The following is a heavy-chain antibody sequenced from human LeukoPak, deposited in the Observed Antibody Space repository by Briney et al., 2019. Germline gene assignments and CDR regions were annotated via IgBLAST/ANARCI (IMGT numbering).Heavy chain of an antibody. CDR3: ARRLTQYDCFDP. Sequence: HSQTLSLTCAIPGDSVSSNSVTWNWIRQSPSRGLEWLGRTYYRSTWYNDYAVSVRGRITVNPDTSKNQFSLHLNSVTPEDTAVYYCARRLTQYDCFDPWGQGILVTVSS. V-gene: IGHV6-1*01. J-gene: IGHJ5*02. D-gene: IGHD2-2*01. CDR2: TYYRSTWYN. CDR1: GDSVSSNSVT.